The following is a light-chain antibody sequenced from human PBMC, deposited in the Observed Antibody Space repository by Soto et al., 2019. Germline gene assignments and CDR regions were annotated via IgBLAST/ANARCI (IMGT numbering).Light chain of an antibody. V-gene: IGLV2-11*01. CDR2: DVS. Sequence: QPVLTQPRSVSGSPGQSVTISCTGTSSDVGGYNYISWYQQHPGKAPKLMIYDVSKRPSGVPDHFSGSKSGNTASLTISGLQAEDEADYYCCSYAGSYTVVFGGGTKLTVL. CDR1: SSDVGGYNY. J-gene: IGLJ2*01. CDR3: CSYAGSYTVV.